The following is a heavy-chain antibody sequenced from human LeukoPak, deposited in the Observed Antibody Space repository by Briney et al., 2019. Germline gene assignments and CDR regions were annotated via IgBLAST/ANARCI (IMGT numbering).Heavy chain of an antibody. CDR1: GFTFSNYA. Sequence: PGGSLRLSCGVSGFTFSNYAMHWVRQAPGKGLEWVAVISYDGSNKYYADSVKGRFTISRDISKNTLYLQMNSLRAEDTAVYYCARGPSGYHNTGGQGTLVTVSS. D-gene: IGHD5-12*01. V-gene: IGHV3-30*14. J-gene: IGHJ4*02. CDR3: ARGPSGYHNT. CDR2: ISYDGSNK.